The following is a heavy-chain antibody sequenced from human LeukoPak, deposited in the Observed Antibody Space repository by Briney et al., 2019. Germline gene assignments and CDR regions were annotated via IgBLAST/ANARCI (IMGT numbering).Heavy chain of an antibody. D-gene: IGHD3-22*01. V-gene: IGHV4-30-4*07. CDR1: GGSISSGGYS. J-gene: IGHJ4*02. CDR3: ARVISCDSSGYWYYFDY. Sequence: ASETLSLTCAVSGGSISSGGYSWSWIRQPPGKGLEWIGYIYYSGSTYYNPSLKSRVTISVDTSKNQFSLKLSSVTAADTAVYYCARVISCDSSGYWYYFDYWGQGTLVTVSS. CDR2: IYYSGST.